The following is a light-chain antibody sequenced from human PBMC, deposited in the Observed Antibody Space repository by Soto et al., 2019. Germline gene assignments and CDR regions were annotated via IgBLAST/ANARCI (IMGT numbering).Light chain of an antibody. CDR2: EVS. J-gene: IGLJ2*01. V-gene: IGLV2-14*01. CDR3: CSYTSTSTFV. Sequence: QSVLAQPASVSASPGQSITISCIGTSSDVGGYNYVSWYQLHPGQAPKLMIFEVSNRPSGISNLFSGSKSGNTASLTISVLQAEDEADYYCCSYTSTSTFVFGGGTKLTVL. CDR1: SSDVGGYNY.